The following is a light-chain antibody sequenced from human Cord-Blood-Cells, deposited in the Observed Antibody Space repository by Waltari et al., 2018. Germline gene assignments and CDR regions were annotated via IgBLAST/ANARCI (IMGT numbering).Light chain of an antibody. CDR1: QSVSSY. CDR2: DAS. J-gene: IGKJ5*01. V-gene: IGKV3-11*01. CDR3: QQRSNWPPXX. Sequence: EIVLTQSPATLALSPGERATLSCRASQSVSSYLALYQQKPGQAPRLLIYDASNRATGIPARFSGSGSGTDFTLTISSLEPEXFAVYYCQQRSNWPPXXFGXGTXXEI.